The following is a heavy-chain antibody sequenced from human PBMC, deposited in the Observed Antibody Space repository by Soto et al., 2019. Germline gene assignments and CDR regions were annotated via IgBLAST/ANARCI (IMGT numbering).Heavy chain of an antibody. D-gene: IGHD6-19*01. CDR2: IYWDDDK. CDR1: GFSLSTSGVG. V-gene: IGHV2-5*02. J-gene: IGHJ4*02. Sequence: QITSKESGPTLVKPTQTLTLTCTFSGFSLSTSGVGVGWIRQPPGKALEWLALIYWDDDKRYSPSLKSRLTITKDTSKNQVVLTMTNMDPVDTATYYCARRIAVAGTDPNFDYLGQGTLVTVSS. CDR3: ARRIAVAGTDPNFDY.